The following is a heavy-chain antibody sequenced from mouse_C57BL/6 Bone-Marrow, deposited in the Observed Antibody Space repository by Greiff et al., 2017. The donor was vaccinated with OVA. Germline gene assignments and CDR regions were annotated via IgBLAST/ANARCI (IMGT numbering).Heavy chain of an antibody. CDR3: ARDGFAY. CDR1: GFTFSSYG. J-gene: IGHJ3*01. V-gene: IGHV5-6*01. CDR2: ISSGGSYT. Sequence: EVQVVESGGDLVKPGGSLKLSCAASGFTFSSYGMSWVRQTPAKRLEWVATISSGGSYTYYPDSVKGRFTISRDNAKNTRYQQRSSLMSEDTAMYYCARDGFAYWGQGTLVTVSA.